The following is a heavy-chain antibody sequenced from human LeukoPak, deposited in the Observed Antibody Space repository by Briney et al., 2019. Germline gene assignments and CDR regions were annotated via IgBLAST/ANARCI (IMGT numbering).Heavy chain of an antibody. V-gene: IGHV4-61*02. CDR3: ASTYDFWSGYYTETDYFDY. CDR2: IYTSGST. J-gene: IGHJ4*02. D-gene: IGHD3-3*01. Sequence: SETLSLTCTVSGGSISSGSYYWSRIRQPAGKGLEWIGRIYTSGSTNYNPSLKSRVTISVDTSKNQFSLKLSSVTAADTAVYYCASTYDFWSGYYTETDYFDYWGQGTLVTVSS. CDR1: GGSISSGSYY.